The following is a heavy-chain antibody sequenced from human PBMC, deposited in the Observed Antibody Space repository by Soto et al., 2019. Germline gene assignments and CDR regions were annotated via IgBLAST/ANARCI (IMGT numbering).Heavy chain of an antibody. Sequence: NPSETLSLTCTVSGGSISSGDYYWSWIRQPPGKGLEWIGYIYYSGSTYYNPSLKSRVTISVDTSKNQFSLKLSSVTAADTAVYYCAREPLRFLEWNDAFDIWGQGTMVTVSS. D-gene: IGHD3-3*01. J-gene: IGHJ3*02. CDR2: IYYSGST. CDR1: GGSISSGDYY. V-gene: IGHV4-30-4*01. CDR3: AREPLRFLEWNDAFDI.